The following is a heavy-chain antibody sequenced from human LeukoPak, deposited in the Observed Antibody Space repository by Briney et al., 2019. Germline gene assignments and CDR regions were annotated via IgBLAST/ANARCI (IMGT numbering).Heavy chain of an antibody. CDR3: ARPGDGYNLGY. Sequence: SETLSLTCTVSGGSISSGSYYWSWIRQPAGKGLEWVGTIYYSGSTYYNPSLKSRVTISVDSSKNQFSLKLSSVTAADTAVYYCARPGDGYNLGYWGQGTLVTVSS. V-gene: IGHV4-39*01. CDR1: GGSISSGSYY. J-gene: IGHJ4*02. D-gene: IGHD5-24*01. CDR2: IYYSGST.